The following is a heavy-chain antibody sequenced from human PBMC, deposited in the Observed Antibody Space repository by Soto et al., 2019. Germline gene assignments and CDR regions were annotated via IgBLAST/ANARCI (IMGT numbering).Heavy chain of an antibody. CDR1: GGSFSGYY. CDR3: AIDSGYAENASRYYYYYYMDV. V-gene: IGHV4-34*01. D-gene: IGHD5-12*01. Sequence: PSETLSLTCAVYGGSFSGYYWSWIRQPPGKGLDWIGEINHSGSTNYNPSLKSRVTISVDTSKNQFSLKLSSVTAADTAVYYCAIDSGYAENASRYYYYYYMDVWGKGTTVT. CDR2: INHSGST. J-gene: IGHJ6*03.